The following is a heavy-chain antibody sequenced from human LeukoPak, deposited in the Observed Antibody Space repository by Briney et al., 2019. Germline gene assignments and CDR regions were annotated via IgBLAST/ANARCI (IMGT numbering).Heavy chain of an antibody. CDR1: GGSISSSSYY. J-gene: IGHJ4*02. V-gene: IGHV4-39*07. CDR3: ARDFSGFCSGDCRPYYFDY. CDR2: IYYRGTT. Sequence: PSETLSLTCTVSGGSISSSSYYWGWVRQPPGKGLEWIGTIYYRGTTYYNPSLKSRVTLSVDTSKNEFSLGLTSVTAADTAVYYCARDFSGFCSGDCRPYYFDYWGQGILVTVSS. D-gene: IGHD2-15*01.